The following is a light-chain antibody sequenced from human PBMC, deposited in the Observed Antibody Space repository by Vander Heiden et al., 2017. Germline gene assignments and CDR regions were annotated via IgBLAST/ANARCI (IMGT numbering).Light chain of an antibody. Sequence: DIVFTQAPGILSLSPGDRATLSCKASESIDTSVAWYQQKTAQAPRLLISGASRRATGIPDRFSGGGSGTDFTLTISRLEPEDFAVYYCQQYSGSTTFGGGTRVEIK. J-gene: IGKJ4*01. CDR2: GAS. CDR1: ESIDTS. V-gene: IGKV3-20*01. CDR3: QQYSGSTT.